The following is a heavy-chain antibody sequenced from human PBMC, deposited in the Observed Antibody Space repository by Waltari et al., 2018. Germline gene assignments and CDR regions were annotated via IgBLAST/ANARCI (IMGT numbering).Heavy chain of an antibody. Sequence: QVQLVASGGGVVQPGGSLRLSCAASAFTFSNYGMHWVRQAPGKGLEWVAFIPYDGSNKHYADSVKGRVTISRDDSKNTVHVQMISLRVEDTAVYYCAKDGSWGFTNWGQGTLVTVSS. J-gene: IGHJ4*02. CDR3: AKDGSWGFTN. CDR1: AFTFSNYG. V-gene: IGHV3-30*02. CDR2: IPYDGSNK. D-gene: IGHD1-26*01.